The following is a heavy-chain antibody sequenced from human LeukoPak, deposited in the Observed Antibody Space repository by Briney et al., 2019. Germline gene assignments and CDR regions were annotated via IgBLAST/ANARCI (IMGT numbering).Heavy chain of an antibody. V-gene: IGHV3-23*01. CDR3: ATHDYAVSDPFDY. D-gene: IGHD4-17*01. Sequence: GGSLRLSCAASGFTFSSYAMSWVRQAPGKGLEWVSAISGSGGSTYYADSVEGRFTISRDNSKNTLYLQMNSLRAEDTAVYYCATHDYAVSDPFDYWGQGTLVTVSS. J-gene: IGHJ4*02. CDR2: ISGSGGST. CDR1: GFTFSSYA.